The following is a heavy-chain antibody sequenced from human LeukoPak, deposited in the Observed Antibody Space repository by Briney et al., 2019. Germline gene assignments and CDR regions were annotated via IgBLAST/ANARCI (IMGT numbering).Heavy chain of an antibody. Sequence: GASVKVSCKASGYTFTSYGISWVRQAPGQGLEWMGWISAYNGNTNYAQKLQGGVTMTTDTSTSTAYMELRSLRSDDTAVYYCARDFYYNSSVYNPWYLTYNYYRGVGEKGTRVTVP. D-gene: IGHD3-22*01. CDR3: ARDFYYNSSVYNPWYLTYNYYRGV. CDR1: GYTFTSYG. J-gene: IGHJ6*03. CDR2: ISAYNGNT. V-gene: IGHV1-18*01.